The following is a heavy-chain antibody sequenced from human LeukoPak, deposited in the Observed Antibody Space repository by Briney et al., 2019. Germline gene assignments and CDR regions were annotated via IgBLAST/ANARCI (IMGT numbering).Heavy chain of an antibody. CDR1: GFTFSSYA. CDR2: IIGRGDNT. D-gene: IGHD6-19*01. Sequence: GGSLRLSCAASGFTFSSYAMSWVRQAPGKGLEWVSTIIGRGDNTFYAASAKGRFTISRDNAKNSLYLQMNSLRAEDTAVYYCARDGYSSGWDYEYWGQGTLVTVSS. V-gene: IGHV3-23*01. J-gene: IGHJ4*02. CDR3: ARDGYSSGWDYEY.